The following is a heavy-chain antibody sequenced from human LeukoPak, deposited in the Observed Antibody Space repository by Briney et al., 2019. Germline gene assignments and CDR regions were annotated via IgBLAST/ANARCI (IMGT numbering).Heavy chain of an antibody. J-gene: IGHJ3*02. CDR3: ARDLGYCSCGSCQTRAYAFDI. CDR1: GYTFTSYY. CDR2: INPSGGST. D-gene: IGHD2-15*01. Sequence: ASVKVSCKASGYTFTSYYMHWVRQAPGQGLEWMGIINPSGGSTSYAQKFQGRVTMTRDMSTSTVYMELSSLRSEDTAVYYCARDLGYCSCGSCQTRAYAFDIWGQGTMVTVSS. V-gene: IGHV1-46*01.